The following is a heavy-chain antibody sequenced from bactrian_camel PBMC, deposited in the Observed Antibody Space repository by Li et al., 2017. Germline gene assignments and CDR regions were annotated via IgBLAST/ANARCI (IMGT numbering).Heavy chain of an antibody. J-gene: IGHJ4*01. CDR3: AAELTRYCSATATATY. CDR2: LDADGTTT. CDR1: GSRYSSLC. V-gene: IGHV3S6*01. Sequence: HVQLVESGGGSAQAGGSLRLSCAASGSRYSSLCMGWFRQAPGKEREGVALLDADGTTTKYADSVKGRFTISDDRAKRTVYLQMNSLKPEDTAMYYCAAELTRYCSATATATYWGQGTQVTVS. D-gene: IGHD3*01.